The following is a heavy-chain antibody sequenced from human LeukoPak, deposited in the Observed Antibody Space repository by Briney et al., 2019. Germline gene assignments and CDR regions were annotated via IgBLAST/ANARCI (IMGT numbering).Heavy chain of an antibody. V-gene: IGHV1-24*01. Sequence: AAVKVSCKVSGYTLTELSMHWVRQAAGKGLEWMGGFDPEDGETIYAQKFQGRVTMTEDTSTDTAYMELSSLRSEDTAVYYCATGFRVGSYYYGMDVWGQGTTVTVSS. CDR3: ATGFRVGSYYYGMDV. CDR2: FDPEDGET. CDR1: GYTLTELS. J-gene: IGHJ6*02. D-gene: IGHD3-10*01.